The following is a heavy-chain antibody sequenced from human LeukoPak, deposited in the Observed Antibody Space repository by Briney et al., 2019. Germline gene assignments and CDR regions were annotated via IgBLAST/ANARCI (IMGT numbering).Heavy chain of an antibody. CDR1: GFSFSNYV. Sequence: PGGPLRLSCAASGFSFSNYVMHWVRQAPGKGLEYVSAIMPNGETRGYANSMKGRFTISRDNSKNTLYLQMGCLRAEDMAIYYCARDRDGGFAFDIWGQGTLVTVSS. CDR3: ARDRDGGFAFDI. V-gene: IGHV3-64*01. J-gene: IGHJ3*02. D-gene: IGHD2-15*01. CDR2: IMPNGETR.